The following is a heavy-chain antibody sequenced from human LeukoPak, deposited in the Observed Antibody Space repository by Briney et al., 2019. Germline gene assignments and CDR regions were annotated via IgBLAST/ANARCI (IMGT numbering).Heavy chain of an antibody. D-gene: IGHD3-3*01. CDR2: IYYSGST. J-gene: IGHJ2*01. CDR1: GGSISSSSYY. CDR3: ARRFQGLARFWYFDP. V-gene: IGHV4-39*01. Sequence: SETLSLTCTVSGGSISSSSYYWGWIRQPPGKGLEWIGSIYYSGSTYYNPSLKSRVTISVDTSKNQFSLKLSSVTAADTAVYYCARRFQGLARFWYFDPWGRGTLVTVSS.